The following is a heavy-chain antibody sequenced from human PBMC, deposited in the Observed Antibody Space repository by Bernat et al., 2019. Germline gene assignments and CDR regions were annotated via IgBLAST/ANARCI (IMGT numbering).Heavy chain of an antibody. Sequence: EVQLVESGGGLVQPGGSLRLSCAASGFTFSSYWMHWVRQAPGKGLVWVSRINSDGSSTSYGDSVKGRFTISRDNAKNTLYLQMNSLRAEDTAVYYCARDGGSYGGWFDRWGQGTLVTVS. CDR3: ARDGGSYGGWFDR. CDR1: GFTFSSYW. V-gene: IGHV3-74*01. CDR2: INSDGSST. J-gene: IGHJ5*02. D-gene: IGHD1-26*01.